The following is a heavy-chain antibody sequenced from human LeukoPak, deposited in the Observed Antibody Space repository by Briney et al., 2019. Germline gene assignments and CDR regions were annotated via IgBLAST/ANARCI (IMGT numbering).Heavy chain of an antibody. V-gene: IGHV3-33*01. CDR2: IWYDGSNK. D-gene: IGHD3-22*01. CDR1: GFTFSSYG. J-gene: IGHJ4*02. Sequence: PGGSLRLSCAAPGFTFSSYGMHWVRQAPGKGLEWVAVIWYDGSNKYYADSVKGRFTISRDNSKNTLYLQMNSLRAEDTAVYYCASSGYYDSSGYLFYWGQGTLVTVSS. CDR3: ASSGYYDSSGYLFY.